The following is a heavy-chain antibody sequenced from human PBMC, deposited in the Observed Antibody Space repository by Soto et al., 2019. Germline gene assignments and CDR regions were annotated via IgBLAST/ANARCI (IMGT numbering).Heavy chain of an antibody. J-gene: IGHJ4*02. CDR2: IKSYTNGGTT. Sequence: PEGSLRLSCAASGFIFSNAWMSWVRQAPGKGLEWVGRIKSYTNGGTTDYAAPVEGRCAISRDDSKNTLYLQMNSLKTEDAGVYYCTTDDPINKYWGQGTLVTVSS. CDR3: TTDDPINKY. CDR1: GFIFSNAW. V-gene: IGHV3-15*01.